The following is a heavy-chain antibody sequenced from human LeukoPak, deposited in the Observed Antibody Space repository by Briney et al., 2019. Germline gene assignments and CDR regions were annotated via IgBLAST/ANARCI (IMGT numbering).Heavy chain of an antibody. V-gene: IGHV1-69*08. CDR2: IITTLGTA. CDR3: AREYPRAFDI. CDR1: GGTFSTYT. Sequence: SVKVSCKASGGTFSTYTMIWVRQAPGQGLEWMGRIITTLGTANYAQKFQGRVTITADKSTSTAYMELSSLRSEDTAMYFCAREYPRAFDIWGQGTMVTVSS. D-gene: IGHD2-2*02. J-gene: IGHJ3*02.